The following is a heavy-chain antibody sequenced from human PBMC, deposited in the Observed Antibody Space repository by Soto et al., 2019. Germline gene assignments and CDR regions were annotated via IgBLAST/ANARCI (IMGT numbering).Heavy chain of an antibody. CDR3: ESPILVGPTAHLYYSYGMDV. V-gene: IGHV1-69*13. J-gene: IGHJ6*02. CDR1: VETYSSYA. CDR2: IIPIFGTA. Sequence: SVKVSRKASVETYSSYAISWVRQAPGKGREWMGGIIPIFGTANYAQKFQGRVTITADESTSTAYMELSSLRSEDTAVYYCESPILVGPTAHLYYSYGMDVWGQGTMVTVSS. D-gene: IGHD2-2*01.